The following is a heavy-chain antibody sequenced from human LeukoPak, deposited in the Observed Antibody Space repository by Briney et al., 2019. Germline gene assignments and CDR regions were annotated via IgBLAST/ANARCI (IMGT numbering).Heavy chain of an antibody. V-gene: IGHV3-23*01. D-gene: IGHD2-21*01. CDR3: AKDFQGQIPDAFDI. J-gene: IGHJ3*02. Sequence: PGGSLRLSCAASGFTFSNHVMNWVRQAPGKGLEWASGIGGGGITFYPHSVRGRFTISRDNSKNTLYLQMNNLRAEDTALYYCAKDFQGQIPDAFDIWGQGTLVTVSS. CDR2: IGGGGIT. CDR1: GFTFSNHV.